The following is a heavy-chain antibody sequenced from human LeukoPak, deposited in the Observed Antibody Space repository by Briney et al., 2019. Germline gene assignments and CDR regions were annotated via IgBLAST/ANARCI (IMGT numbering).Heavy chain of an antibody. J-gene: IGHJ4*02. D-gene: IGHD4-17*01. CDR3: ARDYGDLPARVPYFDY. CDR1: GFTFSSYS. V-gene: IGHV3-48*02. Sequence: GGSLRLSCAASGFTFSSYSMNWVRQAPGKGLEWVSYISSSSSMIYYADSVKGRFTISSDNAKNSLYLQMKSLRDEDTAIYYCARDYGDLPARVPYFDYWGQGTLVTVSS. CDR2: ISSSSSMI.